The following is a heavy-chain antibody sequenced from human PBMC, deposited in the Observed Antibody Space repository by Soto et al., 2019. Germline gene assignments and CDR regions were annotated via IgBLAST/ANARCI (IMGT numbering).Heavy chain of an antibody. Sequence: EVQLVESGGGLVQPGGSVIISCAASGFTFSGSAIHWVRQASGKGLEWLGRIKTRSYNYATAYTASLKGRFTISRDDSKNTAYLQMNSLKTEDTAVYFCSRLWAGGDDRDSPPYYLDSWGQGNLVTVSS. D-gene: IGHD3-16*01. CDR2: IKTRSYNYAT. CDR3: SRLWAGGDDRDSPPYYLDS. J-gene: IGHJ4*02. CDR1: GFTFSGSA. V-gene: IGHV3-73*02.